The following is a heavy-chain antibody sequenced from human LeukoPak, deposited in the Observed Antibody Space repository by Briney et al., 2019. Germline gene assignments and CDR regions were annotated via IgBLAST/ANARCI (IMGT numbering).Heavy chain of an antibody. D-gene: IGHD3-22*01. CDR3: ASTEGDSSGYWFDP. J-gene: IGHJ5*02. V-gene: IGHV4-4*02. CDR1: GGSISSSNW. CDR2: IYHSGST. Sequence: PSGTLSLTCAVSGGSISSSNWWSWVRPPPGKGLEWIGEIYHSGSTNYNPSLKSRVTISVDTSKNQFSLKLSSVTAADTAVYYCASTEGDSSGYWFDPWGQGTLVTVSS.